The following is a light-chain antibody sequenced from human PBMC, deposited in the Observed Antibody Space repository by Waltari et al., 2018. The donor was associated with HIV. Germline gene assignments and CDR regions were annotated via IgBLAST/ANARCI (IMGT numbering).Light chain of an antibody. V-gene: IGLV2-14*01. J-gene: IGLJ2*01. Sequence: QSALTQPASVSGSPGQSITISCTGTSSDVGGYNYVYWYQQHPGKAPKLMIYDVSKRPSGVSNRFSGSKSGNTASLTISGLQAEDEADYYCSSYTSSSPVVFGGGTKLTVL. CDR2: DVS. CDR3: SSYTSSSPVV. CDR1: SSDVGGYNY.